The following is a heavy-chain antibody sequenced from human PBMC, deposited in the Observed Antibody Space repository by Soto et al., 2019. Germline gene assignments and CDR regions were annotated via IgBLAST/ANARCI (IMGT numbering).Heavy chain of an antibody. CDR1: GGSISSGDYY. V-gene: IGHV4-30-4*01. Sequence: QVQLQESGPGLVKPSQTLSLTCTVSGGSISSGDYYWSWIRQPPGQGLEWIGYIYYSGSTYHNPSLKSRVTIPVDTSKTQFSLKLSSVTAADTAVYYCAREPTLYGDHRYFDLWGSGTLVTVSS. J-gene: IGHJ2*01. D-gene: IGHD4-17*01. CDR3: AREPTLYGDHRYFDL. CDR2: IYYSGST.